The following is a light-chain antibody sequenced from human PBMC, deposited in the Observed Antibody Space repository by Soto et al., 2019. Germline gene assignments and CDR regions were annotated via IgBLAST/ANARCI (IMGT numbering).Light chain of an antibody. CDR3: QQYNSDRT. Sequence: DIQMTQSPSTLSASVGDRVTITCRASQSISSWLARYQQKPGKAPKLLIYKASSLESGVPSRFSGSGSGTEFTLTISSLQPDDFATYYCQQYNSDRTFGQGTKVEIK. V-gene: IGKV1-5*03. CDR1: QSISSW. CDR2: KAS. J-gene: IGKJ1*01.